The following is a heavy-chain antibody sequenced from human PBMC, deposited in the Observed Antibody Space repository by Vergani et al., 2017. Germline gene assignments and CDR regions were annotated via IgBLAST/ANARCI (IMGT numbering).Heavy chain of an antibody. D-gene: IGHD2-15*01. CDR3: ARGQSGYCIGDSCYIHPWFET. Sequence: QVQLVQSGAELKKPGASVSVSCKGSRHTFQTYGISWVRQAPGKGLEWMAWIRPYTGHTIYAQKFQDRVTMTADTSTNTAYMELRSLRSDDTAVYYCARGQSGYCIGDSCYIHPWFETWGQGTLVTVSS. CDR1: RHTFQTYG. CDR2: IRPYTGHT. J-gene: IGHJ5*02. V-gene: IGHV1-18*01.